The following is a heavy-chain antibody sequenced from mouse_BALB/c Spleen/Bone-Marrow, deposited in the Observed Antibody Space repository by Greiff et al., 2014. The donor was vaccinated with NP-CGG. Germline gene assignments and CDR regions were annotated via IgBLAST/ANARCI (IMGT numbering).Heavy chain of an antibody. CDR2: ILPGSGTT. CDR1: GYTFSTYW. Sequence: QAQLQQSGAELMKPGASVKISCKATGYTFSTYWIEWVKQRPGHGLEWIGEILPGSGTTNYNEKFKGKATFTADTSSNTAYMQLSSLTSEDSAVYYCARLITTGGFAYWGQGTLVTVSA. D-gene: IGHD2-4*01. V-gene: IGHV1-9*01. CDR3: ARLITTGGFAY. J-gene: IGHJ3*01.